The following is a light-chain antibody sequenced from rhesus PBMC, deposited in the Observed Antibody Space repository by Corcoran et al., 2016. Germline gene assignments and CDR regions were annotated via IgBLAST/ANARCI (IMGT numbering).Light chain of an antibody. CDR3: QQYTSSPYS. J-gene: IGKJ2*01. CDR2: KAS. CDR1: QNIYIW. Sequence: DIQMTQSPSSLSASVGDTVTITCRASQNIYIWLAWYQQKPGKAPNLLIYKASILQSGVPSRFSVSGSGTECTLTISSLQSEDFATYYCQQYTSSPYSFGQGTKVQIK. V-gene: IGKV1-22*01.